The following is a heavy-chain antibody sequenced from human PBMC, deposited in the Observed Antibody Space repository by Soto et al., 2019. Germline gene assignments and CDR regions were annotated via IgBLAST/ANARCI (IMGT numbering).Heavy chain of an antibody. CDR3: ARVGAAFRYYYYYGMDV. D-gene: IGHD2-15*01. CDR1: GFTVSSYW. CDR2: IKQDGSEK. Sequence: PGGSLRLSCAASGFTVSSYWMSWVRQAPGKGLEWVANIKQDGSEKYYVDSVKGRFTISRDNAKNSLYLQMNSLRAEDTAVYYCARVGAAFRYYYYYGMDVWGQGTTVTVS. V-gene: IGHV3-7*03. J-gene: IGHJ6*02.